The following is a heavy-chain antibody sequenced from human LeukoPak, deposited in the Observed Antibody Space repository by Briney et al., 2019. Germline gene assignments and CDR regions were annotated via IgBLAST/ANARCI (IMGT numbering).Heavy chain of an antibody. J-gene: IGHJ6*03. D-gene: IGHD4-17*01. CDR1: GFTFSSYW. Sequence: PGGSLRLSCAASGFTFSSYWMSWVRQAPGKGLEWVANIKQDGSEKYYVDSVKGRFTISRDNAKNSLYLQMNSLRAADTAVYYCARVDYSDHPYYYFYYMDVWGKGTTVTVSS. V-gene: IGHV3-7*03. CDR3: ARVDYSDHPYYYFYYMDV. CDR2: IKQDGSEK.